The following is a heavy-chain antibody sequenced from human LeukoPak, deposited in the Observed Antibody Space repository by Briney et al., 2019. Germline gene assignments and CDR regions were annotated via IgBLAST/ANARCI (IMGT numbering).Heavy chain of an antibody. Sequence: GGSLRLSCAASGFTFSSYRMNWVRQAPGKGLEWVSSISSSSSYIYYADSVKGRFTISRDNAKNSLYLQMNSLRAEDTAVYYCAKDQKQLIDYWGQGTLVAVSS. J-gene: IGHJ4*02. CDR3: AKDQKQLIDY. CDR1: GFTFSSYR. V-gene: IGHV3-21*01. CDR2: ISSSSSYI. D-gene: IGHD6-6*01.